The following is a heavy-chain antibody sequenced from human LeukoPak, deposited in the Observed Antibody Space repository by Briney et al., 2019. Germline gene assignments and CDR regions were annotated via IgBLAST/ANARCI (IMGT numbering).Heavy chain of an antibody. Sequence: ASVKVSFKASGYTFTSYGISWVRQAPGQGLEWMGWISAYNGNTNYAQKLQGRVTMTTDTSTSTAYMELRSLRSDDTAVYYCARETYYYDSSGSKYYFDYWGQGTLVTVSS. D-gene: IGHD3-22*01. CDR2: ISAYNGNT. CDR3: ARETYYYDSSGSKYYFDY. J-gene: IGHJ4*02. CDR1: GYTFTSYG. V-gene: IGHV1-18*01.